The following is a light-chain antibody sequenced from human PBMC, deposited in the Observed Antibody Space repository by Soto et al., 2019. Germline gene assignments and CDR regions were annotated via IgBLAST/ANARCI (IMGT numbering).Light chain of an antibody. Sequence: RVMTQSPATLSVSPGERATLSCRASQSVGSNLAWYQQKPGQAPRLLIYGASTRATGIPARFSGRGSGTEFTLTISSLQSEDFAVYYCEQYNNWPQLTFGGGTKVEIK. J-gene: IGKJ4*01. CDR2: GAS. CDR3: EQYNNWPQLT. V-gene: IGKV3-15*01. CDR1: QSVGSN.